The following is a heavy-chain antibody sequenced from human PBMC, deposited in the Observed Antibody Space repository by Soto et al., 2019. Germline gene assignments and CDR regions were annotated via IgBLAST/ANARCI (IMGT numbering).Heavy chain of an antibody. CDR1: GFTFSSYS. V-gene: IGHV3-21*01. Sequence: GGSLRLSCAASGFTFSSYSMNWVRQAPGKGLEWVSSISSSSSYIYYAASVKGRFTISRDNSKNSLYLQMNSLRAEDTAVYYCARDSRGYWYFDHWGRGTLVTVSS. CDR3: ARDSRGYWYFDH. CDR2: ISSSSSYI. J-gene: IGHJ2*01. D-gene: IGHD3-10*01.